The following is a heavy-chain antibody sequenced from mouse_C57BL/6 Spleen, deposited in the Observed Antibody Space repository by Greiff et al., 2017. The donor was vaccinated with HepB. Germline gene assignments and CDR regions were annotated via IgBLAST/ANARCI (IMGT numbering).Heavy chain of an antibody. Sequence: VQLQQPGAELVRPGTSVKLSCKASGYTFTSYWMHWVKQRPGQGLEWIGVIDPSDSYTNYNQKFKGKATLTVDTSSSTAYMQLSSLTSEDSAVYYCAREEANWDWYFDVWGTGTTVTVSS. V-gene: IGHV1-59*01. CDR3: AREEANWDWYFDV. CDR2: IDPSDSYT. CDR1: GYTFTSYW. D-gene: IGHD4-1*01. J-gene: IGHJ1*03.